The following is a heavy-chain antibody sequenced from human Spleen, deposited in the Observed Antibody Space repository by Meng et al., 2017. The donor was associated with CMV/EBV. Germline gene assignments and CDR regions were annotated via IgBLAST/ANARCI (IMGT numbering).Heavy chain of an antibody. Sequence: SVKVSCKASGGTFSSYTISWVRQAPGQGLEWMGRIIPILGIANYAQKFQGRVTITADKSTSTAYMELSSLRSEDTAVYYCAREGGVTTVPSKNYFDYWGQGTLVTVSS. CDR3: AREGGVTTVPSKNYFDY. CDR2: IIPILGIA. CDR1: GGTFSSYT. V-gene: IGHV1-69*04. D-gene: IGHD4-11*01. J-gene: IGHJ4*02.